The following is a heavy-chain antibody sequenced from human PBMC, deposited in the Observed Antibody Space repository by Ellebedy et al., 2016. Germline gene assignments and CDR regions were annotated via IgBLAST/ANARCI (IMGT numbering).Heavy chain of an antibody. Sequence: GGSLRLSCAASGFTFSNAWMNWVRQAPGKGLEWVGRIKSKTDGGTTDYAAPVKGRFTISRDDSKNTLYLQMNSLKTEDTAVYYCTTEIYGSGSYYNSYYYYGMDVWGQGTTVTVSS. D-gene: IGHD3-10*01. CDR2: IKSKTDGGTT. CDR1: GFTFSNAW. V-gene: IGHV3-15*07. CDR3: TTEIYGSGSYYNSYYYYGMDV. J-gene: IGHJ6*02.